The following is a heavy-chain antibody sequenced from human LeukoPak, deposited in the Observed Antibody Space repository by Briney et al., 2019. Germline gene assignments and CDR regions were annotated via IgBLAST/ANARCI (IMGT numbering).Heavy chain of an antibody. CDR2: IYYSGST. D-gene: IGHD3-22*01. V-gene: IGHV4-59*01. CDR3: ARALYYYVSSGPDAFDI. CDR1: GGSISSYY. Sequence: SETLSLTCSVSGGSISSYYWSWIRQPPGKGLEWIGYIYYSGSTNYNPSLKSRVTISVDTPKNQFSLKLSSVTAADTAVYYCARALYYYVSSGPDAFDIWGQGTMVTVSS. J-gene: IGHJ3*02.